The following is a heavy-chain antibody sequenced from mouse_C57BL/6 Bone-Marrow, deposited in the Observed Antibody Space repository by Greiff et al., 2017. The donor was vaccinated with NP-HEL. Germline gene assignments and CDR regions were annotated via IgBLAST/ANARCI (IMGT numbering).Heavy chain of an antibody. Sequence: EVKLVESGGGLVKPGGSLKLSCAASGFTFSSYAMSWVRQTPEKRLEWVATISDGGSYTYYPDNVKGRFTISRDNAKNNLYLQMSHLKSEDTAMYYCARDKGSSGFAYWGQGTLVTVSA. V-gene: IGHV5-4*01. J-gene: IGHJ3*01. CDR3: ARDKGSSGFAY. D-gene: IGHD3-2*02. CDR2: ISDGGSYT. CDR1: GFTFSSYA.